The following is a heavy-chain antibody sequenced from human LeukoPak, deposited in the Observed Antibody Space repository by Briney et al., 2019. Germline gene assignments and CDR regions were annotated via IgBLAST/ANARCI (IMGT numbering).Heavy chain of an antibody. J-gene: IGHJ4*02. CDR2: IYSSGST. V-gene: IGHV4-4*07. Sequence: SETLSLTCTISGGSISDSYWTWIRQPAGKGLEWIGLIYSSGSTKYNPSLKSRVTMPVETSKNQFSLKMTSVTAADTAVYYCARDFDSWGQGTLVTVSS. CDR3: ARDFDS. CDR1: GGSISDSY.